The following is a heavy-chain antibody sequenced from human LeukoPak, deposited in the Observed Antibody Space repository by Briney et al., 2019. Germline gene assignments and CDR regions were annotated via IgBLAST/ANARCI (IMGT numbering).Heavy chain of an antibody. D-gene: IGHD3-22*01. CDR3: AKDFEVSRPKYYDSSGYYLD. CDR2: ISYDGSNK. Sequence: PGRSLRLSCAASRFTFSSYGMHWVRQAPGKGLEWVAVISYDGSNKYYADSVKGRFTISRDNSKNTLYLQMNSLRAEDTAVYYCAKDFEVSRPKYYDSSGYYLDWGQGTLVTVSS. J-gene: IGHJ4*02. V-gene: IGHV3-30*18. CDR1: RFTFSSYG.